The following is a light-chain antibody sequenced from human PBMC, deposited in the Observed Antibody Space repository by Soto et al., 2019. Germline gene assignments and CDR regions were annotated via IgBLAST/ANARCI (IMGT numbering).Light chain of an antibody. Sequence: EIVLTQSPGTLSLSPGERATLSCRASQSVSSSYLAWYQHIPGQAPRLLIYDASKRATGIPARFSGSGSGTDFTLTISSLEPEDFAVYYCQQRSNWPPTWTFGQGTKVEVK. V-gene: IGKV3-11*01. CDR3: QQRSNWPPTWT. CDR2: DAS. CDR1: QSVSSSY. J-gene: IGKJ1*01.